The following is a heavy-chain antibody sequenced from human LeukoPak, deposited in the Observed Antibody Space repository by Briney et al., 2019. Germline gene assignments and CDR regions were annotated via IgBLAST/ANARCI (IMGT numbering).Heavy chain of an antibody. CDR3: ATFDRTVLTLDY. Sequence: ASVKVSCKVSGYTLTELSMHWVRQAPGKGLEWMGGFDPEDGETIYAQKFQGRVTMTEDTSTDTAYMELSSLRSEDTAVYYCATFDRTVLTLDYWGQGTLVTVSS. CDR1: GYTLTELS. V-gene: IGHV1-24*01. J-gene: IGHJ4*02. CDR2: FDPEDGET. D-gene: IGHD3-10*01.